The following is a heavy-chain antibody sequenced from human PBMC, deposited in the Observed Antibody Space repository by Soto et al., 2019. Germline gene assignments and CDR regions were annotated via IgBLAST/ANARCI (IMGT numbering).Heavy chain of an antibody. Sequence: ASVKVSCKASGYTFTSYAMHWVRQAPGQRLEWMGWINPNSGGTNYAQKFQGWVTMTRDTSISTAYMELSRLRSDDTAVYYCAINSGSYQPYFDYWGQGTLVTVSS. J-gene: IGHJ4*02. CDR2: INPNSGGT. CDR3: AINSGSYQPYFDY. CDR1: GYTFTSYA. D-gene: IGHD1-26*01. V-gene: IGHV1-2*04.